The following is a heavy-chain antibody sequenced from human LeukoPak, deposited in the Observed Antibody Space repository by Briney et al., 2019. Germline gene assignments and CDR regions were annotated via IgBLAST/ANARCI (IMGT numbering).Heavy chain of an antibody. CDR3: ARDSRPYCSGGNRYSGY. CDR2: ISSSSSFI. V-gene: IGHV3-21*01. Sequence: GGSLRLSCAASGFIFSSYTMNWVRQAPGKGLEWVSSISSSSSFIYYADSVKGRFTSSRDNAKDSLYLQMNSLRAEDTAVYYCARDSRPYCSGGNRYSGYWGQGTLVTVSS. CDR1: GFIFSSYT. D-gene: IGHD2-15*01. J-gene: IGHJ4*02.